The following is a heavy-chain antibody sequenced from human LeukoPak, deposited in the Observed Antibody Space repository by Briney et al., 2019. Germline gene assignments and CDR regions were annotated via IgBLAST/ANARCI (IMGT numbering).Heavy chain of an antibody. CDR2: IYSGGST. D-gene: IGHD3-3*01. J-gene: IGHJ4*02. CDR1: GFTVSTNS. Sequence: GGSLRLSCAASGFTVSTNSMTWVRQAPGKGLEWVSVIYSGGSTYYADSVKGRFTISRDNSKNTLYLQRNSLRADGTAVYYCARDFSWSLDYWGQGTLVTVSS. V-gene: IGHV3-66*01. CDR3: ARDFSWSLDY.